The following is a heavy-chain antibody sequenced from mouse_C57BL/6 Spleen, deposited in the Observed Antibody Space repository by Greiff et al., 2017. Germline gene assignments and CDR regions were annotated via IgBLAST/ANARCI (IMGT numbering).Heavy chain of an antibody. J-gene: IGHJ3*01. CDR3: TRDPHYGNYGAY. V-gene: IGHV5-9-1*02. CDR2: ISSGGDYI. Sequence: EVKLMESGEGLVKPGGSLKLSCAASGFTFSSYAMSWVRQTPEKRLEWVAYISSGGDYIYYADTVKGRFTISRDNARNTLYLQMSSLKSEDTAMYYCTRDPHYGNYGAYWGQGTLVTVSA. CDR1: GFTFSSYA. D-gene: IGHD2-1*01.